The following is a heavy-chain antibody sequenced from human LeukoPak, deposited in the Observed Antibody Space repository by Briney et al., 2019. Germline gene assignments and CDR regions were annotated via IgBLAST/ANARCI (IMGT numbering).Heavy chain of an antibody. Sequence: SETLSLTCTVSGGSISSYYWSWIRQPPGKGLEWIGYIYYSGSTNYNPSLKGRVTISVDTSKNQFSLKLSSVTAADTAVYYCARVGYGDYSAFDIWGQGTMVTVSS. CDR2: IYYSGST. V-gene: IGHV4-59*01. CDR3: ARVGYGDYSAFDI. J-gene: IGHJ3*02. D-gene: IGHD4-17*01. CDR1: GGSISSYY.